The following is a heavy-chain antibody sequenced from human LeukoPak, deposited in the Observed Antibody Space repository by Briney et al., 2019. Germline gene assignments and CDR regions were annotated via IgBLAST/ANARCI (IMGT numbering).Heavy chain of an antibody. CDR3: AREGVTAPGDY. CDR2: IRSSGSTI. V-gene: IGHV3-48*03. D-gene: IGHD2-21*02. CDR1: GFTFSNYE. Sequence: PGGSLRLSCAASGFTFSNYEMNWVRQAPGKGLEWVSHIRSSGSTIYYADSVKGRFTISRDNAKNSLYLQMNSLRAEDTAVYCCAREGVTAPGDYWGQGTLVTVSS. J-gene: IGHJ4*02.